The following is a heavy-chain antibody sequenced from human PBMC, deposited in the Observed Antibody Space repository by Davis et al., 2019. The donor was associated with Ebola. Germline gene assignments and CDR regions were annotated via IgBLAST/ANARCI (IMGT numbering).Heavy chain of an antibody. Sequence: GESLKISCTASGFTFSNHEMMWVRQAPGKGLEWISYIFGSGSPKYYADSVTGRFSISRDNVKNTLYLEMNSLRAEDTAVYYCARGPLPGYSYFSLGFWGRGTLVTVSS. V-gene: IGHV3-48*03. D-gene: IGHD5-18*01. CDR1: GFTFSNHE. J-gene: IGHJ4*02. CDR2: IFGSGSPK. CDR3: ARGPLPGYSYFSLGF.